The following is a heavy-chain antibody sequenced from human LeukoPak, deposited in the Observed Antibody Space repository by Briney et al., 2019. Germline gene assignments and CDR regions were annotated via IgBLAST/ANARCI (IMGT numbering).Heavy chain of an antibody. CDR2: INPSGGST. V-gene: IGHV1-46*01. Sequence: ASVKVSCKASGYTFTSYYMHWVRQAPGQGLEWMGVINPSGGSTSYAQKFQGRVTMTRDTSTSTVYMELSSLRSEDTAVYYCARVVPSGTIDYWGQGTLVTVSS. D-gene: IGHD1-26*01. CDR3: ARVVPSGTIDY. J-gene: IGHJ4*02. CDR1: GYTFTSYY.